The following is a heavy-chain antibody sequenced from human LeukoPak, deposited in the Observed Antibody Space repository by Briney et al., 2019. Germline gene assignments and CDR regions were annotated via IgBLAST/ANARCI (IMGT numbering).Heavy chain of an antibody. Sequence: PGRSLRLSCAASGFTFSSYGMHWVRQAPGKGLEWVSAISGSGGSTYYADSVKGRFTISRDNSKNTLYLQMNSLRAEDTAVYYCAKGYSYGYVRGTGFDYWGQGTLVTVSS. CDR2: ISGSGGST. D-gene: IGHD5-18*01. V-gene: IGHV3-23*01. CDR1: GFTFSSYG. CDR3: AKGYSYGYVRGTGFDY. J-gene: IGHJ4*02.